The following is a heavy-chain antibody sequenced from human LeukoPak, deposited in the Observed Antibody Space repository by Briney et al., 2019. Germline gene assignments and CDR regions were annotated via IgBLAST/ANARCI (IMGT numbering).Heavy chain of an antibody. CDR3: ARLRDGSIDY. V-gene: IGHV5-10-1*01. CDR2: IDPSDSYT. CDR1: GYNFTSYW. Sequence: GESLKISCKGSGYNFTSYWISWVRQMPGKGLEWMGRIDPSDSYTNYSPSFQGHVTISADKFISTAYLQWSSLKASDTAMYYCARLRDGSIDYWGQGTLVTVSS. J-gene: IGHJ4*02.